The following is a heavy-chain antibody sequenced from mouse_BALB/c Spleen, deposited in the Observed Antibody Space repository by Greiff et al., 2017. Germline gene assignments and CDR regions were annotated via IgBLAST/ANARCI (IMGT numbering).Heavy chain of an antibody. CDR2: IYYSGTI. CDR1: GISITTGNYR. CDR3: AGIYYYGSLYFDY. Sequence: EVQGVESGPGLVKPSQTVSLTCTVTGISITTGNYRWSWIRQFPGNKLEWIGYIYYSGTITYNPSLTSRTTITRDTSKNQFFLEMNSLTAEDTATYYCAGIYYYGSLYFDYWGQGTTLTVSS. J-gene: IGHJ2*01. D-gene: IGHD1-1*01. V-gene: IGHV3-5*02.